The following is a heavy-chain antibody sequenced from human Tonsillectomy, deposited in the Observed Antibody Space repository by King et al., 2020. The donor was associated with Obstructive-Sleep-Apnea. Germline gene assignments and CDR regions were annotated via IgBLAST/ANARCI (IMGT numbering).Heavy chain of an antibody. Sequence: DVQLVESGGGLFQPGGSLRLSCAASGFNINDHYMDWVRQAPGKGLEWVGRTRNRVNSYTTDYAASVRGRVTISRADSKNSLYLQMNSLKTEDTAVYFCASTTVTTGAFDIWGQGTMVTVSS. V-gene: IGHV3-72*01. D-gene: IGHD4-17*01. CDR2: TRNRVNSYTT. CDR1: GFNINDHY. CDR3: ASTTVTTGAFDI. J-gene: IGHJ3*02.